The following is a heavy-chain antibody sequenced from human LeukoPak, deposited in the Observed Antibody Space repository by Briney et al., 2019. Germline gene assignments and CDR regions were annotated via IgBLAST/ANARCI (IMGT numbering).Heavy chain of an antibody. Sequence: SETLSPTCTVSGGSISSHYWSWIRQPPGKGLEWIGYIYYSGSTNYNPSLKSRVTISVDTSKNQFSLKLSSVTAADTAVYYCARTDYHYDFWSGYYFHWFDPWGQGTLVTVSS. D-gene: IGHD3-3*01. V-gene: IGHV4-59*11. CDR3: ARTDYHYDFWSGYYFHWFDP. CDR2: IYYSGST. J-gene: IGHJ5*02. CDR1: GGSISSHY.